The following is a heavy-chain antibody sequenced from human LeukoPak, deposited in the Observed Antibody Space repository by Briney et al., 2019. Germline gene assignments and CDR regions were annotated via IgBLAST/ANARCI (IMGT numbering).Heavy chain of an antibody. J-gene: IGHJ3*02. D-gene: IGHD1-26*01. CDR3: ARDIPVRGSYYVAFDI. V-gene: IGHV3-7*01. CDR1: GFTSGTNGLTYG. Sequence: GGSLRLSCEVSGFTSGTNGLTYGLTWVRQAPGKGLEWVANIKQDGSEKYYVDSVKGRFTISRDNAKNSLYLQMNSLRAEDTAVYYCARDIPVRGSYYVAFDIWGQGTMVTVSS. CDR2: IKQDGSEK.